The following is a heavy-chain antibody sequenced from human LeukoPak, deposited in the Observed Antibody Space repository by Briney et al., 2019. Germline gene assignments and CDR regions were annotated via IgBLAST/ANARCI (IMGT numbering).Heavy chain of an antibody. CDR3: ARGPTQIPYYFDY. CDR2: FYYSRST. CDR1: GGSISSSSYY. Sequence: SETLSLTCTVSGGSISSSSYYWGWIRQPPGKGLEWIGSFYYSRSTYYNPSLKSRVTISVDTSKNQFSLKLSSVTAADTAVYYCARGPTQIPYYFDYCGQGTLVTVSS. V-gene: IGHV4-39*01. J-gene: IGHJ4*02.